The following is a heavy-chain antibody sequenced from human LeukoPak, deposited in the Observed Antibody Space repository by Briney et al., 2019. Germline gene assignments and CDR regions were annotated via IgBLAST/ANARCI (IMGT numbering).Heavy chain of an antibody. V-gene: IGHV1-8*01. CDR2: MNPNSGNT. Sequence: ASVKVSCKASGYTFTSYDINWVRQATGQGLEWMGWMNPNSGNTSYAQKFQGRVTMTRNTSISTAYMELSSLRSEDTAVYYCARGLGFLASLLENYYYYGMDVWGQGTTVTVSS. J-gene: IGHJ6*02. D-gene: IGHD2-21*01. CDR3: ARGLGFLASLLENYYYYGMDV. CDR1: GYTFTSYD.